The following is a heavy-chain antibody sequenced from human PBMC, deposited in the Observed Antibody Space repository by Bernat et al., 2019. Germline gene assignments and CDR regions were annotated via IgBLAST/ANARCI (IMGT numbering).Heavy chain of an antibody. CDR1: GFTFSSYS. J-gene: IGHJ5*02. V-gene: IGHV3-21*01. D-gene: IGHD3-9*01. Sequence: EVQLLESGGGLVKPGGSLRLSCAASGFTFSSYSMNWVRQAPGKGLEWVSSISSSSYIYYADSVKGRFTISRDNAKNSLYLQMNSLRAEDTAVYYCARDLTKGNWFDPWGQGTLVTVSS. CDR3: ARDLTKGNWFDP. CDR2: ISSSSYI.